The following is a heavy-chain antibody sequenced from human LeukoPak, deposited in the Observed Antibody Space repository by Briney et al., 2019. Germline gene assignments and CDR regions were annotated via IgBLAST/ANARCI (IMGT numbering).Heavy chain of an antibody. D-gene: IGHD3-3*01. V-gene: IGHV3-7*01. Sequence: QPGGSLRLSCEASGFTFGSHAMYWVRQAPGKGLEWVANIKQEGSEKYYVDSVKGRFTISRDNAKNSLYLPMNSLRAEDTAVYYCAREPWVGHAAFLYYYYGMDVWGQGTTVTVSS. CDR2: IKQEGSEK. CDR1: GFTFGSHA. J-gene: IGHJ6*02. CDR3: AREPWVGHAAFLYYYYGMDV.